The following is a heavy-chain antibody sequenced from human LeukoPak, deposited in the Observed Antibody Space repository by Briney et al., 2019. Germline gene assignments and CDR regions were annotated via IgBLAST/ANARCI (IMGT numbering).Heavy chain of an antibody. CDR1: GYIFTSHG. Sequence: ASVTVSCKASGYIFTSHGISWVRQAPGQGLEWMGWISGYNGNTNYAQKLQGRVTMTTDTSTSTAYMELRSLRSDDTAVYYCARVLVVPSGPAYYYYGMDVWGKGTTVTVSS. J-gene: IGHJ6*04. CDR3: ARVLVVPSGPAYYYYGMDV. D-gene: IGHD2-2*01. V-gene: IGHV1-18*04. CDR2: ISGYNGNT.